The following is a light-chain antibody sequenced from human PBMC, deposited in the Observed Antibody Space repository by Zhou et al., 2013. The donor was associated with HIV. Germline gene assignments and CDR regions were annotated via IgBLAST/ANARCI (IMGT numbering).Light chain of an antibody. V-gene: IGKV3-20*01. CDR3: QQYYGSPT. Sequence: EIVLTQSPGTLSVSPGEGVTLSCRASQSFTSNYLAWYQHKPGRAPRLLIYGGSKRATGVPDRFSGTGSGTDFNVTISRLEPEDFAVYYCQQYYGSPTFGQGTRLELK. CDR1: QSFTSNY. CDR2: GGS. J-gene: IGKJ5*01.